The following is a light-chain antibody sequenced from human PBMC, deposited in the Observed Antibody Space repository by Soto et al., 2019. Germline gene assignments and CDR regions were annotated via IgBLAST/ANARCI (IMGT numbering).Light chain of an antibody. J-gene: IGKJ2*01. Sequence: EIVMTQSPATLSVSPGERATLSCRASQSVSSNLAWYQQKPGQAPRLLISGASTRATGIPARFSGSGSGTEFTLTISSRQSEDFAVYYCQQYNKWPPYTFGQGTKLEIK. CDR2: GAS. V-gene: IGKV3-15*01. CDR1: QSVSSN. CDR3: QQYNKWPPYT.